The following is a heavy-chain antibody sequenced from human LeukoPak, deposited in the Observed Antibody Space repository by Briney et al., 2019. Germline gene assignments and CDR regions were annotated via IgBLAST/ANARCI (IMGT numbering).Heavy chain of an antibody. CDR3: ARVGDYYDSRGYSTDAFDM. Sequence: GGALRLSCAASGFTFSDHFMDWVRQAPGEGLEWVGRIRNRAKSYTTQYAPSVKDRFTISRDDSRNSLYLQMNSLKTEDTAVYFCARVGDYYDSRGYSTDAFDMWGQGTMVTVSS. D-gene: IGHD3-22*01. J-gene: IGHJ3*02. CDR1: GFTFSDHF. CDR2: IRNRAKSYTT. V-gene: IGHV3-72*01.